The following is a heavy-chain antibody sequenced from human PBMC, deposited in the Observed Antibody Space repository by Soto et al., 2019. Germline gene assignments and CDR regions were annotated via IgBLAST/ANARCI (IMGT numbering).Heavy chain of an antibody. Sequence: SETLSLTCTFSVDSINIGGYGWTWIRQHPGKGLEWIGYIYYSGSTYYNPSLKSRVTMSIDTSKNQFSLRLRSVTAADTAVYYCARDPNGNYFDPWGQGTKVTVSS. D-gene: IGHD7-27*01. J-gene: IGHJ5*02. V-gene: IGHV4-31*03. CDR3: ARDPNGNYFDP. CDR2: IYYSGST. CDR1: VDSINIGGYG.